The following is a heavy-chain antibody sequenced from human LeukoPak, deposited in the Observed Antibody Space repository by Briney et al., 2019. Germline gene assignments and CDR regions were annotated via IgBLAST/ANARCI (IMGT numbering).Heavy chain of an antibody. CDR1: GFTVSSNY. V-gene: IGHV3-66*02. CDR2: IYSGGST. D-gene: IGHD3-22*01. CDR3: ARSSRGDSSGYYPRYFDY. Sequence: GGSLRLSCAASGFTVSSNYMSWVRQAPGKALEWVSVIYSGGSTYYADSVKGRFTISRDNSKNTLYLQMNSLRAEDTAVYYCARSSRGDSSGYYPRYFDYWGQGTLVTVSS. J-gene: IGHJ4*02.